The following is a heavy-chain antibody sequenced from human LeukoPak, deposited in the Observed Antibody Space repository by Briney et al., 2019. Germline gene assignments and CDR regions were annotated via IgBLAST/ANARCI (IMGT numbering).Heavy chain of an antibody. Sequence: GESLKISCKGSGYSFISYWIGWVRQMPGKGLEWMGIIYPGDSDTRYSPSFQGQVTISADKSISTAYLQWSSLKASDTAMYYCARQRLDYDFWSGYYAHYYYYYGMDVWGQGTTVTVSS. CDR1: GYSFISYW. V-gene: IGHV5-51*01. CDR3: ARQRLDYDFWSGYYAHYYYYYGMDV. D-gene: IGHD3-3*01. J-gene: IGHJ6*02. CDR2: IYPGDSDT.